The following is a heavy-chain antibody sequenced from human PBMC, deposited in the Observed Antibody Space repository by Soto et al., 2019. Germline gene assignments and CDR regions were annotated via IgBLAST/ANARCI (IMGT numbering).Heavy chain of an antibody. CDR1: GYSFTSYW. CDR2: IYPGDSDT. CDR3: ARTSAAGKYYYGMDV. Sequence: PGVSLKISWKGAGYSFTSYWSGWVRQMPGKGLEWMGIIYPGDSDTRYSPSFQGQVTISADKSISTAYLQWSSLKASDTAMYYCARTSAAGKYYYGMDVWGQGTTVTVSS. D-gene: IGHD6-13*01. V-gene: IGHV5-51*01. J-gene: IGHJ6*02.